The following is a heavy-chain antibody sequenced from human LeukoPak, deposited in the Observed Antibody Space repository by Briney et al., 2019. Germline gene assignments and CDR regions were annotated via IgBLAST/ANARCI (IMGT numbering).Heavy chain of an antibody. J-gene: IGHJ4*02. Sequence: ASVKVSCKASGYTFTSYDINWVRQATGQGLEWMGWMNPNSGNTGYAQKFQGRVTINRNTSISTAYMELSSLRSEDTAVYHCARGRGTDSGSYYWRQGTLVPVSS. D-gene: IGHD1-26*01. V-gene: IGHV1-8*03. CDR3: ARGRGTDSGSYY. CDR1: GYTFTSYD. CDR2: MNPNSGNT.